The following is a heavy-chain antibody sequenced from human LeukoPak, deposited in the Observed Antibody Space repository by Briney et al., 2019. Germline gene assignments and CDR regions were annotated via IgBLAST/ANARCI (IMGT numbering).Heavy chain of an antibody. Sequence: SQTLSLTCNVSGGSISSGDYYCSWIRQPPGQGLEWIGYIYHSGSTYYNPSLKSRVTISIDTSKKQFSLKLSSVTAADTAVYYCARHKGRITMVRGRMWYYGMDVWGQGTTVTVSS. CDR3: ARHKGRITMVRGRMWYYGMDV. J-gene: IGHJ6*02. CDR2: IYHSGST. D-gene: IGHD3-10*01. CDR1: GGSISSGDYY. V-gene: IGHV4-30-4*01.